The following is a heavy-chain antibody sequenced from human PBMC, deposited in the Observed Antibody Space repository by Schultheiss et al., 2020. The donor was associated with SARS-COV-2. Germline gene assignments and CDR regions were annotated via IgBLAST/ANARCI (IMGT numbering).Heavy chain of an antibody. Sequence: GESLKISCAASGFSFSDYSMNWVRQAPGKGLEWVSSISSSGTYIYYADSVKGRFATSRDNAKNSLYLQMNSLRAEDTAVYYCARGVAVAYYYYYYMDVWGKGTTVTVSS. V-gene: IGHV3-21*01. D-gene: IGHD2-15*01. CDR1: GFSFSDYS. CDR2: ISSSGTYI. CDR3: ARGVAVAYYYYYYMDV. J-gene: IGHJ6*03.